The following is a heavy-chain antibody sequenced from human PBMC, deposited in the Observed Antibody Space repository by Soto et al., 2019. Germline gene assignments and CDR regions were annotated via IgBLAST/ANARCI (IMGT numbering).Heavy chain of an antibody. Sequence: SEALSVPWTVSGGSISSYYWSWTRQPPGKGLEWIGYIYYSGSTNYNPSLKSRVTISVDTSKNQFSLKLSSVTAADTAVYYCARFDYYDSSGYFDSGPKWGQGTPV. V-gene: IGHV4-59*01. CDR2: IYYSGST. D-gene: IGHD3-22*01. CDR1: GGSISSYY. J-gene: IGHJ4*01. CDR3: ARFDYYDSSGYFDSGPK.